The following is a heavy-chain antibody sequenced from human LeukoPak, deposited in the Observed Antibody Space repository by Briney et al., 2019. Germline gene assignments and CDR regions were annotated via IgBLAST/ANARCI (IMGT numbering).Heavy chain of an antibody. J-gene: IGHJ1*01. V-gene: IGHV1-8*01. CDR3: ARRRSPCEH. CDR2: MNPNSGNT. D-gene: IGHD1-26*01. CDR1: GYTFTSYD. Sequence: GASVKVSCKASGYTFTSYDINWVRQATGQGLEWMGWMNPNSGNTGYAQKLQGRVTMTTDTSTSTAYMELRSLRSDDTTVYYCARRRSPCEHWGQGTLVTVSS.